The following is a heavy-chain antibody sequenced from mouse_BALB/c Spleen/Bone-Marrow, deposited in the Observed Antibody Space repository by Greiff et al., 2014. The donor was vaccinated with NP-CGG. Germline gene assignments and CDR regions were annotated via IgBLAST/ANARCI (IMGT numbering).Heavy chain of an antibody. CDR2: IYPGDGDT. V-gene: IGHV1-87*01. J-gene: IGHJ2*01. CDR3: ARGDPFDY. CDR1: GYTFTSYW. Sequence: VQLQQSGAELARPGASVKLSCKASGYTFTSYWMQWVKQRPGQGLEWIGAIYPGDGDTRYTQKFKGKATLTADKSSSTAYMHLSSLASEDSAVYYCARGDPFDYWGQGTTLTVSS.